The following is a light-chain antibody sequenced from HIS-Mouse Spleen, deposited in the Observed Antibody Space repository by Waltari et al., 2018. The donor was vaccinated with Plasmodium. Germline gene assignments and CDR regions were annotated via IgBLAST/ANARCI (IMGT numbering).Light chain of an antibody. Sequence: SYVLTQPPSVSVAPGQTARITCGGNNTGSKSVHWYQQKPGQARVLVCEEDSGRPDGVPERFSGSNSGNTATLTIGRVEAGDEADYYCQVWDSSSDHVVFGGGTKLTGL. CDR2: EDS. CDR1: NTGSKS. J-gene: IGLJ2*01. CDR3: QVWDSSSDHVV. V-gene: IGLV3-21*02.